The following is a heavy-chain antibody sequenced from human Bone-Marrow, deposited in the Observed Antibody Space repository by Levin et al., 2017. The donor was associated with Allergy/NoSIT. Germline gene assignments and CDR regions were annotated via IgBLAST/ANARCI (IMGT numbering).Heavy chain of an antibody. D-gene: IGHD4-17*01. J-gene: IGHJ6*03. CDR3: ARGSIRLNGDYGSGYYYYYMDV. Sequence: ASVKVSCKASGYTFTGYYMHWVRQAPGQGLEWMGRINPNSGGTNYAQKFQGRVTMTRDTSISTAYMELSRLRSDDTAVYYCARGSIRLNGDYGSGYYYYYMDVWGKGTTVTVSS. V-gene: IGHV1-2*06. CDR2: INPNSGGT. CDR1: GYTFTGYY.